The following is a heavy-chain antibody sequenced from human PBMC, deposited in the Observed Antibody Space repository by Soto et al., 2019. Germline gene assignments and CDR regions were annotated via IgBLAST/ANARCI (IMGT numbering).Heavy chain of an antibody. CDR2: MNPNSGNT. J-gene: IGHJ6*03. Sequence: QVQLVQSGAEVKKPGASVKVSCKASGYTFTSYDINWVRQATGQGLEWMGWMNPNSGNTGNAQKFQGRVTMTRNTSISTAYMDLSSLRSEDTAVYYCARFPGYYYSYYMDVWGKGTTVTVSS. V-gene: IGHV1-8*01. CDR3: ARFPGYYYSYYMDV. CDR1: GYTFTSYD.